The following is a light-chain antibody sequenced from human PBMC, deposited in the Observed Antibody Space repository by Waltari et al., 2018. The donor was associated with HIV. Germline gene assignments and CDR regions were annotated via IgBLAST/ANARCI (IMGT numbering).Light chain of an antibody. CDR2: EVS. CDR1: SSDVGRYNY. V-gene: IGLV2-14*01. CDR3: SSYTTSSVYAV. Sequence: QSALTQPASVSGSPGQSITISCTGTSSDVGRYNYVSWYQQHPGKAPKLMIYEVSERPSGVSDRFSGSKSGNTASLTISGLQAEDEADYYCSSYTTSSVYAVFGGGTKLTVL. J-gene: IGLJ2*01.